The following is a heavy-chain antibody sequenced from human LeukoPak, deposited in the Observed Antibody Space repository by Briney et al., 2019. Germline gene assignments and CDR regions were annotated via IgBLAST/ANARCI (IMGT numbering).Heavy chain of an antibody. Sequence: PSETLSLTCTVSGGSISGYYWNWIRQAPGKGLEWIGYIYYNGNTNYNPSLKSRVTMSIDTSKNQVSLNVTSATAADTAVYYCARWNNDYYHFDYWGQGTLATVPS. V-gene: IGHV4-59*01. J-gene: IGHJ4*02. CDR2: IYYNGNT. CDR1: GGSISGYY. D-gene: IGHD3-16*01. CDR3: ARWNNDYYHFDY.